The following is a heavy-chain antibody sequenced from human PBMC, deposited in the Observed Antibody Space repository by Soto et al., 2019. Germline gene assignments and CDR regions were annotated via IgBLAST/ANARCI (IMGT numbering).Heavy chain of an antibody. D-gene: IGHD3-10*01. CDR1: GFSFTTYS. J-gene: IGHJ4*02. Sequence: EVQLVESGGGLVQPGGSLRLSCAASGFSFTTYSMNWVRQAPGKGLEWVSYISSSSSTTYYADSVKGRFTISRDNAKNSLYLQMNSLRYEDTAGYYCASDAGSWGYWGQGTLVSVSS. CDR3: ASDAGSWGY. V-gene: IGHV3-48*02. CDR2: ISSSSSTT.